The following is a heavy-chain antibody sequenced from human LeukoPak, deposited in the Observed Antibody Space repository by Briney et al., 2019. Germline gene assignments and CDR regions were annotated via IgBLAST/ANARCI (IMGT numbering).Heavy chain of an antibody. D-gene: IGHD4-17*01. CDR2: IYYSGST. Sequence: PSETLSLTCTVSGGSISSSSYYCGWIHQPPGRGLGRIGRIYYSGSTYYNPSLKSRVTISVDTSKNQFSLKLSSVTAADTAVYYCASLIGPHYGDYDPPTDYWGQGTLVTVSS. V-gene: IGHV4-39*01. J-gene: IGHJ4*02. CDR3: ASLIGPHYGDYDPPTDY. CDR1: GGSISSSSYY.